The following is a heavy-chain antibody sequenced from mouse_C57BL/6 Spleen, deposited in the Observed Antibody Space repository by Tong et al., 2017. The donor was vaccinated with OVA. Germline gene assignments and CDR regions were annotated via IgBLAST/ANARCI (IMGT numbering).Heavy chain of an antibody. V-gene: IGHV5-9-3*01. D-gene: IGHD3-2*02. CDR3: ARQASSGPWFAY. CDR1: GFTFSSYA. Sequence: EVQLQESGGGLVKPGGSLKLSCAASGFTFSSYAMSWVRQTPEKRLEWVATISDGGSTYYPDTMERRFIISRDNTKKTLYLQMSSLRSEDTALYYCARQASSGPWFAYWGQGTLVTVSA. J-gene: IGHJ3*01. CDR2: ISDGGST.